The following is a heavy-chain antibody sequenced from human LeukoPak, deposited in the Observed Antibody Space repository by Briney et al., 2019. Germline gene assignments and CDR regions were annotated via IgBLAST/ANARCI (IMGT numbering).Heavy chain of an antibody. CDR3: AKQEGGDYDFWSGYYPNHFDY. Sequence: GGSLRLSCAASGFTFSSYAMSWVRQAPGKGLKWVSAISGSGGSTYYADSVKGRFTISRDNSKNTLYLQMNSLRAEDTAVYYCAKQEGGDYDFWSGYYPNHFDYWGQGTLVTVSS. CDR1: GFTFSSYA. V-gene: IGHV3-23*01. D-gene: IGHD3-3*01. CDR2: ISGSGGST. J-gene: IGHJ4*02.